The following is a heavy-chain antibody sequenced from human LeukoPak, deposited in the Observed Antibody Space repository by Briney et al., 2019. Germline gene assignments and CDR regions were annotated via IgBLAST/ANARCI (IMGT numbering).Heavy chain of an antibody. CDR2: ISSSSSYI. J-gene: IGHJ3*02. CDR3: ARDDAFDI. Sequence: GGSLRLSCSASGFNFSTYGMHWVRQAPGKGLEWVSSISSSSSYIYYADSVKGRFTISRDNAKNSLYLQMSSLRAEDTAVYYCARDDAFDIWGQGTMVTVSS. CDR1: GFNFSTYG. V-gene: IGHV3-21*01.